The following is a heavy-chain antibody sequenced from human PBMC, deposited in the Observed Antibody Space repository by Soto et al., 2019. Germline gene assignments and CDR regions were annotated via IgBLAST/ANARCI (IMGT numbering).Heavy chain of an antibody. CDR2: IYYSGST. D-gene: IGHD3-3*01. CDR1: GGSISSGGYS. J-gene: IGHJ5*02. CDR3: VSALGCDFWSGYHWGFGP. V-gene: IGHV4-61*08. Sequence: SETLSPTCAVSGGSISSGGYSWRWIRQPPGKGLEWIGYIYYSGSTNYNPSLKSRVTISVDTSKNQFSLKLSSVTAADTAVYYCVSALGCDFWSGYHWGFGPWGQGTLVTVSS.